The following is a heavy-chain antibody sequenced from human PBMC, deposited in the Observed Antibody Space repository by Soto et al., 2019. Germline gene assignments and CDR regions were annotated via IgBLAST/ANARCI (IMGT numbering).Heavy chain of an antibody. Sequence: GGALRLSSAASAFTFSSYAMHLVRQAPGKGLEWVAVIWYDGSNKYYADSVKGRFTISRDNSKNTLYLQMNSLRAEDTAVYYCASFYVCYDDILARPSIWGQRTLVTGSS. CDR1: AFTFSSYA. D-gene: IGHD3-9*01. CDR3: ASFYVCYDDILARPSI. V-gene: IGHV3-33*01. CDR2: IWYDGSNK. J-gene: IGHJ4*02.